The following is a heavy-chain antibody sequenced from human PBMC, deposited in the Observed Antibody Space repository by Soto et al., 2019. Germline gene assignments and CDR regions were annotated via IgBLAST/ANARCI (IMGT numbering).Heavy chain of an antibody. J-gene: IGHJ5*02. CDR2: ISPSGRVM. CDR3: ARDQGVRPKHWFDP. V-gene: IGHV3-11*01. CDR1: GFTFSDHY. Sequence: QLQLVESGGRLVKPGGSLRLSCAASGFTFSDHYMSWIRQAPGKGLEWVSCISPSGRVMYSAESLKGRFSVSRDNTTKSLFLQLSSLRADDTGVYYCARDQGVRPKHWFDPWGQGALGTVSS. D-gene: IGHD2-8*01.